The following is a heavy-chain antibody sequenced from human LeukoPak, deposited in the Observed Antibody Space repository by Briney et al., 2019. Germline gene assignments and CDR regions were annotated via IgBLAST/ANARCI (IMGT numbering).Heavy chain of an antibody. CDR3: ARDIVVVPAAPVGYFDY. Sequence: GGSVRLSCAASGFTFSSYAMSWVRQAPGKGLEWVSAISGSGGSTYYADSVKGRFTISRDNSKNTLYLQMNSLRAEDTAVYYCARDIVVVPAAPVGYFDYWGQGTLVTVSS. J-gene: IGHJ4*02. V-gene: IGHV3-23*01. CDR2: ISGSGGST. CDR1: GFTFSSYA. D-gene: IGHD2-2*01.